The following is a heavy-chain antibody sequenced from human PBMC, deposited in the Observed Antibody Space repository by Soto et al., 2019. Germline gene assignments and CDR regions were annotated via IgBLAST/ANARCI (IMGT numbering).Heavy chain of an antibody. CDR3: ARGISCSGGSCHPEHLQH. V-gene: IGHV1-8*01. J-gene: IGHJ1*01. Sequence: ASVKVSCKASGYTFTSYDINWVRQATGQGLEWMGWMNPNSGNTGYAQKFQGRVTMTRNTSISTAYMELSSLRSEDTAVYYCARGISCSGGSCHPEHLQHWGQGTLVTVSS. CDR1: GYTFTSYD. D-gene: IGHD2-15*01. CDR2: MNPNSGNT.